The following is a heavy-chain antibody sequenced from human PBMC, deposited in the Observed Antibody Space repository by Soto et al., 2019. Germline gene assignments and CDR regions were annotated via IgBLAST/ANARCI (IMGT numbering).Heavy chain of an antibody. CDR1: GGSFSGYY. D-gene: IGHD2-21*02. J-gene: IGHJ6*02. CDR3: ARGGGYGGNLYDYYYGMDV. Sequence: SETLSLTCAVYGGSFSGYYWSWIRQPPGKGLEWIGEINHGGSTNYNPSLKSRVTISVDTSKNQFSLKLSSVTAAGTAVYYCARGGGYGGNLYDYYYGMDVWGQGTTVT. CDR2: INHGGST. V-gene: IGHV4-34*01.